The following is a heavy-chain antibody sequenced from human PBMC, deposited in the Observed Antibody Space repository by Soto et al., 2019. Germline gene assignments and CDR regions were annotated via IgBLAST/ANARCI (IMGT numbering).Heavy chain of an antibody. J-gene: IGHJ4*02. V-gene: IGHV2-5*02. CDR2: IYWDDDK. CDR1: GFSLSTSGVG. CDR3: AHGLVPPSPDYGDNLDC. D-gene: IGHD4-17*01. Sequence: QITLKESGPTLVKPTQTLTLTCTFSGFSLSTSGVGVCWLRQPPGKALEWLALIYWDDDKRYSPSLKSSLTITKDTTKDQVVLTMTNMDPVDTATYYCAHGLVPPSPDYGDNLDCWGQGTLVTDSS.